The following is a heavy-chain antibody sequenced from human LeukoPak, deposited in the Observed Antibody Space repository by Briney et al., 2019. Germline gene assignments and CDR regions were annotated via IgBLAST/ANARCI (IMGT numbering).Heavy chain of an antibody. CDR2: ISSSSSYI. J-gene: IGHJ4*02. CDR3: ASELVDCSSTSCYPQGHRDY. CDR1: GSTFSSYS. Sequence: PGGSLRLSCAASGSTFSSYSMNWVRQAPGKGLEWVSSISSSSSYIYYADSVKGRFTISRDNAKNSLYLQMNSLRAEDTAVYYCASELVDCSSTSCYPQGHRDYWGQGTLVTVSS. D-gene: IGHD2-2*01. V-gene: IGHV3-21*01.